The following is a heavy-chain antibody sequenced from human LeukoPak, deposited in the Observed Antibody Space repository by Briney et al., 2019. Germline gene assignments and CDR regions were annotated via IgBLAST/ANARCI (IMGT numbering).Heavy chain of an antibody. CDR2: IYYSGST. J-gene: IGHJ6*03. Sequence: SETLSLTCTVSGGSIGSYYWSWIRQPPGKGLEWIGYIYYSGSTNYNPSLKSRVTISVDTSKNQFSLKLSSVTAADTAVYYCAREGRYFDWLLSYYYYYMDVWGKGTTVTVSS. CDR1: GGSIGSYY. CDR3: AREGRYFDWLLSYYYYYMDV. D-gene: IGHD3-9*01. V-gene: IGHV4-59*01.